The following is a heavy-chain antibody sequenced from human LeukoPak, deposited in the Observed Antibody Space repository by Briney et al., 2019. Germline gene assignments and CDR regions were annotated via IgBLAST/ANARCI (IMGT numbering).Heavy chain of an antibody. CDR3: ATLGGDYYYYMDV. CDR1: GFTFSSYS. J-gene: IGHJ6*03. Sequence: GGSLRLSCAASGFTFSSYSMNWVRQAPGKGLEWVSYISSSSSTIYYADSVKGRFTISRDNAKNSLYLQMNSLRAEDTAVYYCATLGGDYYYYMDVWGKGTTVTISS. D-gene: IGHD3-10*01. CDR2: ISSSSSTI. V-gene: IGHV3-48*04.